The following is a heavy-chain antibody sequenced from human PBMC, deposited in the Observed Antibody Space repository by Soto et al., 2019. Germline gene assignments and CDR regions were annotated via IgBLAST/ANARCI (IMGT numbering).Heavy chain of an antibody. J-gene: IGHJ3*02. D-gene: IGHD1-20*01. Sequence: GASVKASCKASGYTFTSSGISWVQQAPGQGLEWMGWISTDNGNTKYAQHLQGRVSMTTDTSTSTAYMDLRSLRSDDTAVYYCTGITKGNDAFDIWGQGTMVTVSS. CDR3: TGITKGNDAFDI. V-gene: IGHV1-18*01. CDR2: ISTDNGNT. CDR1: GYTFTSSG.